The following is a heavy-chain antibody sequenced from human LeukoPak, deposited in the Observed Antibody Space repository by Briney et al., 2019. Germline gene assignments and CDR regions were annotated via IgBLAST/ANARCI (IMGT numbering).Heavy chain of an antibody. CDR3: ATGYSSGWYGSAKYYYYYYGMDV. D-gene: IGHD6-19*01. J-gene: IGHJ6*02. CDR1: GGTFSSYA. CDR2: IIPIFGTA. Sequence: ASVKVSCKASGGTFSSYAISWVRQAPGQGLEWMGGIIPIFGTANYAQKFQGRVTITADESTSTAYMELSSLRSEDTAVYYCATGYSSGWYGSAKYYYYYYGMDVWGQGTTVTVSS. V-gene: IGHV1-69*13.